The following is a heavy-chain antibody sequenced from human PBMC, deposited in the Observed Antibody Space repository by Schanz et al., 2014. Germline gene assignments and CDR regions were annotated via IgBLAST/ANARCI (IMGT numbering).Heavy chain of an antibody. CDR2: LSEGGGGT. CDR3: ARGGPAYYFDD. J-gene: IGHJ4*02. Sequence: EVQLLESGGGLVQPGGSLRLSCAASGFTLSNYAMSWVRQAPGKGLEWVSALSEGGGGTHYADSVKGRFTISRDNAKNSLFLQMNSLRAEDTAVYYCARGGPAYYFDDWGQGTLVTVSS. V-gene: IGHV3-23*01. CDR1: GFTLSNYA.